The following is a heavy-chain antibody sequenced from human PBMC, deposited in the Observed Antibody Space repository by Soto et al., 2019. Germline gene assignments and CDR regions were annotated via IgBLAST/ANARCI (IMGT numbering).Heavy chain of an antibody. V-gene: IGHV1-46*01. CDR1: GYTFTNYY. J-gene: IGHJ4*02. D-gene: IGHD6-13*01. CDR2: INPTSGST. Sequence: QVQLVQSGAEVKKPGASVKVSCKASGYTFTNYYIHWVRQAPGQGLEWMGIINPTSGSTNYAQKFQGRVTLTHDTSTTTVYMELSGLRSEDTAVVYCARDLAAGDHWGQGTLVTVSS. CDR3: ARDLAAGDH.